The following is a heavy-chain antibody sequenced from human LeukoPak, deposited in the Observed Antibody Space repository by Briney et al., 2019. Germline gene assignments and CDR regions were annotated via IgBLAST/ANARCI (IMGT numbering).Heavy chain of an antibody. J-gene: IGHJ4*02. D-gene: IGHD3-22*01. CDR3: ARAGYYYDSSGYFDY. CDR2: IYTSGST. V-gene: IGHV4-4*07. CDR1: GGSISSYY. Sequence: SETLSLTCTVSGGSISSYYWSWIRQPAGKGLEWIGRIYTSGSTNYNPSLKSRVTMSVDTSKNQFSLKLSSVTDADTAVYYCARAGYYYDSSGYFDYWGQGTLVTVSS.